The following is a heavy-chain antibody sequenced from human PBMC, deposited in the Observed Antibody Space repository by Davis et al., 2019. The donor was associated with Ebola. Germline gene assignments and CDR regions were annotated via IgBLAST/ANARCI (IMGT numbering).Heavy chain of an antibody. Sequence: GESLKISCSASGFTFSSYDMHWVRQAPGKGLEWVAAVPYDGRDTYYGDSVKGRFTISRDNSRNTVYLQMWSLTIEDTAVYYCAGKDYYFDCWGQGTLVAVSS. CDR3: AGKDYYFDC. V-gene: IGHV3-30*03. J-gene: IGHJ4*02. CDR1: GFTFSSYD. CDR2: VPYDGRDT.